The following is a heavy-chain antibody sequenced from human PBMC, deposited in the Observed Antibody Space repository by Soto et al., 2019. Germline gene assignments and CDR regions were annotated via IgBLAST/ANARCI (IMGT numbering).Heavy chain of an antibody. V-gene: IGHV4-59*01. CDR3: ARVGIAAAGNIGYYGMDV. D-gene: IGHD6-13*01. J-gene: IGHJ6*02. Sequence: PSETLSLTCTVSGGSISSYYWSWIRQTPGKGLEWIGYIYYSGSTNYNPSLKSRVTISVDTSKNQFSLKLSSVTAADTAVYYCARVGIAAAGNIGYYGMDVWGQGTTVTVSS. CDR1: GGSISSYY. CDR2: IYYSGST.